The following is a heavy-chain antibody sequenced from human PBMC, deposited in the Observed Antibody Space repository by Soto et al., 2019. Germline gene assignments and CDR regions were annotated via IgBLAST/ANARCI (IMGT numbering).Heavy chain of an antibody. D-gene: IGHD3-22*01. V-gene: IGHV5-51*01. CDR3: ARGDQYYDSSGLAFDI. CDR1: YW. J-gene: IGHJ3*02. Sequence: YWSWIRQPPGKGLEWMGIIYPGDSDTRYSPFFQGQVTISADKSISTAYLQWSSLKASDTAMYYCARGDQYYDSSGLAFDIWGQGTMVTVAS. CDR2: IYPGDSDT.